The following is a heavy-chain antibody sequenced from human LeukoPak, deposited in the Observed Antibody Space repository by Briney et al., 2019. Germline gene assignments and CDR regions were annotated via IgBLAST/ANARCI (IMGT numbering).Heavy chain of an antibody. V-gene: IGHV4-61*02. CDR2: IYTSGST. CDR3: ARGAGPYYFDY. CDR1: SGSISSGSYY. Sequence: SQTLSLTCTVSSGSISSGSYYWSWIRQPAGKGLEWIGRIYTSGSTNYNPPLKSRVTISVDTSKNQFSLKLSSVTAADTAVYYCARGAGPYYFDYWGQGTLVTVSS. D-gene: IGHD6-13*01. J-gene: IGHJ4*02.